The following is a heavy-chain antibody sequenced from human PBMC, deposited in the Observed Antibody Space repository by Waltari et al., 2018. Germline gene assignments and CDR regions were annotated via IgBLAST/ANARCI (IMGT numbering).Heavy chain of an antibody. J-gene: IGHJ6*03. CDR2: IIPRLGIA. V-gene: IGHV1-69*04. D-gene: IGHD3-16*02. CDR3: ARDMGYDYIWGSYRYHYYYMDV. Sequence: QVQLVQSGAEVKKPGSSVKVSCKASGGTFSSYAISWVRQAPGQGLEWMGGIIPRLGIANYAQKFQGRVTITADESTSTAYMELSSLRSEDTAVYYCARDMGYDYIWGSYRYHYYYMDVWGKGTTVTVSS. CDR1: GGTFSSYA.